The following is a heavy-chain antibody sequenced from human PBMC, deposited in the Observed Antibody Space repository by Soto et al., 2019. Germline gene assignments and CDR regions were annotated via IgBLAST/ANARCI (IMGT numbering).Heavy chain of an antibody. CDR1: GGSISSGGYY. J-gene: IGHJ6*02. V-gene: IGHV4-30-4*08. Sequence: PSETLSLTCTVSGGSISSGGYYWSWIRQHPGKGLEWIGYIYYSGSTYYNPSLKSRVTISVDTSKNQFSLKLSSVTAADTAVYYCARDFVVVPAGRSLYYYYGMDVWGQGTTVTVSS. CDR2: IYYSGST. D-gene: IGHD2-2*01. CDR3: ARDFVVVPAGRSLYYYYGMDV.